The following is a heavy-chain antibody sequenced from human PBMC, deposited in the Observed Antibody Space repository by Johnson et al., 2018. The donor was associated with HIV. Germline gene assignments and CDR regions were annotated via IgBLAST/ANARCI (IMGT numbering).Heavy chain of an antibody. CDR1: GFTFSTYA. D-gene: IGHD1-7*01. J-gene: IGHJ3*02. V-gene: IGHV3-64*04. CDR2: ISGSGGST. CDR3: AKDRRWYNWNYPDAFDI. Sequence: QVQLVESGGGLVQPGGSLRLSCAASGFTFSTYAIHWVRQAPGKGLEYVSAISGSGGSTYYADSVKGRFTTSRDNSRNTLYLQMKSLRAEDTAVYYCAKDRRWYNWNYPDAFDIWGQGTMVTVSS.